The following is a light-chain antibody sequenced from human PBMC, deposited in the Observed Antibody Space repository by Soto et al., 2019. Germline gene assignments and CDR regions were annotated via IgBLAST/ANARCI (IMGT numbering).Light chain of an antibody. CDR1: QSVSSSY. CDR3: QQYDSSPQLS. J-gene: IGKJ4*01. CDR2: GAS. Sequence: EIVLTQSPGTLSLSPAERATLACSASQSVSSSYLAWYQQKPGQAPRLLIYGASSRATGSPDRFSRSGSWADFTPTISRLEPEDFAAYYCQQYDSSPQLSFSGETKVDI. V-gene: IGKV3-20*01.